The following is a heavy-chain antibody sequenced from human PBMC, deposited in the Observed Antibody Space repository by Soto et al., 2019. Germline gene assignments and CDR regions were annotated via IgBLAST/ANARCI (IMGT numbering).Heavy chain of an antibody. D-gene: IGHD2-15*01. J-gene: IGHJ4*02. CDR3: ASTLARHCSGGSCYSSTDY. Sequence: GGSLRLSCAASGFTFSSYGIHWVRQAPGKGLEWVAVIWYDGSNKYYADSVKGRFTISRDNSKNTLYLQMNSLRAEDTAVYYCASTLARHCSGGSCYSSTDYWGQGTLVTVSS. CDR2: IWYDGSNK. V-gene: IGHV3-33*01. CDR1: GFTFSSYG.